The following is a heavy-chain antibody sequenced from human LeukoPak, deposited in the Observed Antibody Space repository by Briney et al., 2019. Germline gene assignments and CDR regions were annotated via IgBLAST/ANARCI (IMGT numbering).Heavy chain of an antibody. J-gene: IGHJ3*02. CDR2: ITNDGSST. D-gene: IGHD6-13*01. CDR1: GFTFSSHW. CDR3: ARESSSWYCAFDI. Sequence: GGSLRLSCAASGFTFSSHWMHWVRQAPGKGLVWVSRITNDGSSTTYADSVKGRFTISRDNAKNMLYLQVNSLRAEDTAVYYCARESSSWYCAFDIWGQGTMVTVSS. V-gene: IGHV3-74*01.